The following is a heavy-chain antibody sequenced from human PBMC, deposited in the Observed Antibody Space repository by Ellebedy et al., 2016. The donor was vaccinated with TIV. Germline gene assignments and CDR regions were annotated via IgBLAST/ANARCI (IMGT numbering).Heavy chain of an antibody. CDR2: IYYSGST. V-gene: IGHV4-59*01. CDR3: ARVVWQQPVSYAFDI. Sequence: MPSETLSLTCTVSGGSISSYYWSWIRQPPGKGLAWIGYIYYSGSTNYNPSLKSRVTISVDTSKNHFSLKLSSVTAADTAVYYCARVVWQQPVSYAFDIWGQGTMVTVSS. J-gene: IGHJ3*02. D-gene: IGHD6-13*01. CDR1: GGSISSYY.